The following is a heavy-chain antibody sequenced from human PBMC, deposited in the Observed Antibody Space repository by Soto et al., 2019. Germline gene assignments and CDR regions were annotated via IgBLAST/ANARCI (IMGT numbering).Heavy chain of an antibody. CDR2: IYYSGST. V-gene: IGHV4-30-4*01. CDR3: ASCRYRYAFYAY. Sequence: PSETLSLTCTVSGGSISSGDYYWSWIRQPPGKGLEWIGYIYYSGSTYYNQSLKSRLTISVDTSKNQFSLKLNSVTAADTAVYYCASCRYRYAFYAYWGQGTLVIGSS. J-gene: IGHJ4*02. D-gene: IGHD3-3*01. CDR1: GGSISSGDYY.